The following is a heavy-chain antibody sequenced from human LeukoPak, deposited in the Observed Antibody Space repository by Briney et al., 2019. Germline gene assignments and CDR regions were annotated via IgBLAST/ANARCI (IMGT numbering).Heavy chain of an antibody. D-gene: IGHD3-10*01. Sequence: SETLSLTCAVSGGSISSSNWWSWVRPPPGKGLEWIGEIYHSGSTSYNPSLKSRVTISVDTSKNQFSLKLSSVTAADTAVYYCARVRSRVRGGPSAFDIWGQGTMVTVSS. CDR3: ARVRSRVRGGPSAFDI. J-gene: IGHJ3*02. CDR1: GGSISSSNW. CDR2: IYHSGST. V-gene: IGHV4-4*02.